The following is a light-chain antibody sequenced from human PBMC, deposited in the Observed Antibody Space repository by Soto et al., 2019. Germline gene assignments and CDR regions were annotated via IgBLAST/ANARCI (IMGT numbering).Light chain of an antibody. CDR2: DAS. Sequence: EVVLTQSPGTLSLSPGERATLSCRASQSVSGTFVAWYQQKPGQAPRLIIYDASSRATGLPDRFSGSGSGTEFTLTIGRLEPEDFATYYCQHYNSYSEAFGQGTKVELK. V-gene: IGKV3-20*01. J-gene: IGKJ1*01. CDR3: QHYNSYSEA. CDR1: QSVSGTF.